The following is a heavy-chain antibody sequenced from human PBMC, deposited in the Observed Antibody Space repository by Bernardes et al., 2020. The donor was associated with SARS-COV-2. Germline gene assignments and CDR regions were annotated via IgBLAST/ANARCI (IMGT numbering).Heavy chain of an antibody. J-gene: IGHJ4*02. CDR2: ISYDGSNK. V-gene: IGHV3-30-3*01. Sequence: GGSLRLSCAASGFTFSSYAMHWVRQAPGKGLEWVAVISYDGSNKYYADSVKGRFTISRDNSKNTLYLQMNSLRAEDTAVYYCARDLDVKLLWFGELLLDSTWGYWGQGTLVTVSS. CDR1: GFTFSSYA. D-gene: IGHD3-10*01. CDR3: ARDLDVKLLWFGELLLDSTWGY.